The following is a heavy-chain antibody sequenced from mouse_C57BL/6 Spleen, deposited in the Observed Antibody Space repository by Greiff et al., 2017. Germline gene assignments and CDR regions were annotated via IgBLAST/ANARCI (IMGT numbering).Heavy chain of an antibody. Sequence: VQLKESGPELVKPGASVKISCKASGYSFPGYYMNWVKQSPEKSLEWIGEINPSTGGTTYNQKFKAKATLTVDKSSSTAYMQLKSLTSEDSAGYYCARDDYDEGTWFAYWGQGTLVTVSA. CDR2: INPSTGGT. CDR1: GYSFPGYY. J-gene: IGHJ3*01. V-gene: IGHV1-42*01. D-gene: IGHD2-4*01. CDR3: ARDDYDEGTWFAY.